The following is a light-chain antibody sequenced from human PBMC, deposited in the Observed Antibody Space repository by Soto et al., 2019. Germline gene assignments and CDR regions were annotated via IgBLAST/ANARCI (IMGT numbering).Light chain of an antibody. CDR1: QHISTW. CDR2: AAS. Sequence: DIQMTQSPSSVSASIGDRVTITCRASQHISTWLVWYQQKAGKAPQLLIYAASSLQSGVPSRFSGSGSGTDFTLTISSLQPDDSATYYCQQAHTFPFTFGQGTRLEI. V-gene: IGKV1-12*01. J-gene: IGKJ2*01. CDR3: QQAHTFPFT.